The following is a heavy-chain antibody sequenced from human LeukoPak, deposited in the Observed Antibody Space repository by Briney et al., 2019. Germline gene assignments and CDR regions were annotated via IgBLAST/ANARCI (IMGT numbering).Heavy chain of an antibody. Sequence: PSETLSLTCTVSGGSISSSSYYWGWIRQPPGKGLEWIGTIYYSGSTYYPPSFKSRLTISVDTSKSHFSLNLSSVTAADTAVYYCARTIAARRDYFDSWGQGTLVTVSS. J-gene: IGHJ4*02. CDR1: GGSISSSSYY. CDR3: ARTIAARRDYFDS. D-gene: IGHD6-6*01. V-gene: IGHV4-39*01. CDR2: IYYSGST.